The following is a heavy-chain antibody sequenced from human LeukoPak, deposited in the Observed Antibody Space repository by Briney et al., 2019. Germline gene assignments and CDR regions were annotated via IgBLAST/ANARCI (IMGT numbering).Heavy chain of an antibody. Sequence: SETLSLTRTVPVGSISISYWSWMPDPLGRGRECRGYIYTRGDANYNTSLKRRVNIPVQASKKQISLKLSSMTAADTAVYYCARQDGYSSGWPFEYWGQGTLVTVSS. V-gene: IGHV4-4*09. J-gene: IGHJ4*02. CDR1: VGSISISY. D-gene: IGHD6-19*01. CDR3: ARQDGYSSGWPFEY. CDR2: IYTRGDA.